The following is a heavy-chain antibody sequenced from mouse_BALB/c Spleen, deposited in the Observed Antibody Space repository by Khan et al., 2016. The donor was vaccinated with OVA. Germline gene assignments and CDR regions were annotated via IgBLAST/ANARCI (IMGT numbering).Heavy chain of an antibody. D-gene: IGHD3-1*01. CDR1: GYSITSGYY. CDR3: ARGGSSGPAWFAY. J-gene: IGHJ3*01. Sequence: EVQLQESGPGLVKPSQSLSLTCSVTGYSITSGYYWNWIRQFPGNKLEWMGYIRYDGSNNYNPSLKNRISISRDTSKNQVFLKLNSVTTEDTAPDSCARGGSSGPAWFAYWGQGTLVTVSA. CDR2: IRYDGSN. V-gene: IGHV3-6*02.